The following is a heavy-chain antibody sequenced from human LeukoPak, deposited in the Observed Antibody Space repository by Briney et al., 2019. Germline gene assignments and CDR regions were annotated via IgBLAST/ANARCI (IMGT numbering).Heavy chain of an antibody. D-gene: IGHD6-19*01. J-gene: IGHJ4*02. CDR1: GFTVSSNY. CDR2: IYSGGST. CDR3: ARDSHYSSGYYDS. Sequence: GGSLRLSCAASGFTVSSNYMTWVRQAPGKGLEWVSVIYSGGSTYYADSVKGRFTISRDNSKNTLYLQMNSLRAEDTAVYYCARDSHYSSGYYDSWGQGTLVTVSS. V-gene: IGHV3-53*01.